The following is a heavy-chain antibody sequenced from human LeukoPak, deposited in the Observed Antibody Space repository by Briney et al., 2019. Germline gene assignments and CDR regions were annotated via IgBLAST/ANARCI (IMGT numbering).Heavy chain of an antibody. V-gene: IGHV1-18*04. CDR1: GYTFTSHG. CDR2: ISAYKSNT. CDR3: ARDEGKVFGESYYYYGMDV. Sequence: EASVTVSCKASGYTFTSHGISWVRQAPGQGLEWVGWISAYKSNTTYAQKFQGRVTMTTDTSTSTAYMELRRLTSDDTAVYYCARDEGKVFGESYYYYGMDVWGQGTTVSVSS. J-gene: IGHJ6*02. D-gene: IGHD3-10*02.